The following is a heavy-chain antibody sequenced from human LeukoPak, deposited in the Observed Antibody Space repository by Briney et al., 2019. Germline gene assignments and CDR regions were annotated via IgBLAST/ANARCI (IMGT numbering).Heavy chain of an antibody. V-gene: IGHV3-23*01. Sequence: RPGGSLRVSCAASGFTFSNHAMNWVRQAPGKGLEWVSTISGSGGSPYYADSVKGRFTISRDNSKNTLYLQMNGLRAEDTAVYYCAKQRHSDGWYYFDYWGQGTLVTVSS. J-gene: IGHJ4*02. D-gene: IGHD6-19*01. CDR1: GFTFSNHA. CDR2: ISGSGGSP. CDR3: AKQRHSDGWYYFDY.